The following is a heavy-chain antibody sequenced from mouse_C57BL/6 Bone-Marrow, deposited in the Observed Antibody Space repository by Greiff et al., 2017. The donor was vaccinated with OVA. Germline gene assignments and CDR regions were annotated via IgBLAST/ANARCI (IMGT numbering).Heavy chain of an antibody. J-gene: IGHJ1*03. CDR1: GYTFTSYW. CDR2: IYPGSGST. V-gene: IGHV1-55*01. D-gene: IGHD1-1*01. CDR3: ARRYYGSSYWYFDV. Sequence: VQLQQPGAELVKPGASVKMSCKASGYTFTSYWITWVKQRPGQGLEWIGDIYPGSGSTNYNEKVKSKATLTVDTSSSTAYMQRSSLTSEDSAVYYCARRYYGSSYWYFDVWGTGTTVTVSS.